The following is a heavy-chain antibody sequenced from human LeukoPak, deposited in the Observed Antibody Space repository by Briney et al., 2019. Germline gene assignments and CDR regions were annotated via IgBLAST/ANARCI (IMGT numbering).Heavy chain of an antibody. J-gene: IGHJ4*02. CDR2: IYYSGST. D-gene: IGHD5-12*01. Sequence: SQTLSLTCTVSGGSISSGDYYWSWIRQPPGKGLEWIGYIYYSGSTYYNPSLKSRVTIPVDTSKNQFSLKLSSVTAADTAVYYCARVRGGLRFLDYWGQGTLVTVSS. CDR1: GGSISSGDYY. CDR3: ARVRGGLRFLDY. V-gene: IGHV4-30-4*01.